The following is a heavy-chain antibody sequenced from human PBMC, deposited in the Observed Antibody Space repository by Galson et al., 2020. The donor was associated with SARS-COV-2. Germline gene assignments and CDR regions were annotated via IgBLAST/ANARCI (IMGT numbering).Heavy chain of an antibody. CDR2: VSYDGSNA. D-gene: IGHD6-19*01. Sequence: GESLKISCAASGLTFSIYGPLRNYGMHWVRQAPGKGLDWVAFVSYDGSNAYYADSVRGRFTISRDNSKDTLDLQMNSLRLEDTAIYYCAKDGAYHSSLTHPGTMNQWGQGTLVTVSS. CDR1: GLTFSIY. J-gene: IGHJ4*02. CDR3: AKDGAYHSSLTHPGTMNQ. V-gene: IGHV3-30*02.